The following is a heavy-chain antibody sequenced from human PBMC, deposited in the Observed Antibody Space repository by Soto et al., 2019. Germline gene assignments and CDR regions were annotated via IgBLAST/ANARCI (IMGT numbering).Heavy chain of an antibody. CDR3: ASEIVVAYSRFDP. D-gene: IGHD3-22*01. CDR2: ISSSGSTI. Sequence: GGSLRLSCAASGFTFSDYYMSWIRQAPGKGLEWVSYISSSGSTIYYADSVKGRFTISRDNAKNSLYLQMNSLRAEDTAVYYCASEIVVAYSRFDPWGQGTLVTVSS. CDR1: GFTFSDYY. J-gene: IGHJ5*02. V-gene: IGHV3-11*01.